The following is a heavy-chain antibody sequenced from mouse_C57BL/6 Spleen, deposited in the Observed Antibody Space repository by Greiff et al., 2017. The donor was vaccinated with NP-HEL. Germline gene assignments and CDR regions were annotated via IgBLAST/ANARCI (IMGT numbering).Heavy chain of an antibody. Sequence: QVQLQQSGAELVRPGASVKLSCKASGYTFTDYYINWVKQRPGQGLEWIARIYPGSGNTYYNEKFKGKATLTAEKSSSTAYMQLSSLTSEDSAVYFCARGGLRPLYAMDYWGQGTSVTVSS. CDR3: ARGGLRPLYAMDY. V-gene: IGHV1-76*01. CDR1: GYTFTDYY. J-gene: IGHJ4*01. D-gene: IGHD2-4*01. CDR2: IYPGSGNT.